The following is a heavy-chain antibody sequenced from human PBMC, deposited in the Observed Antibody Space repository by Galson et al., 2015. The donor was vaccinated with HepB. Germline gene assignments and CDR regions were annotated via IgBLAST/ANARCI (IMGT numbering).Heavy chain of an antibody. J-gene: IGHJ6*02. V-gene: IGHV1-2*04. D-gene: IGHD3-3*01. CDR2: INPNSGGT. CDR1: GYSFTDYY. CDR3: ARSYFDLWSGYYTAYSYYYGVDV. Sequence: SVKVSCKASGYSFTDYYIHWVRQAPGEGLEWMGWINPNSGGTIYAQKFQGWVTMTRDTSIGTAYMEVNRLRSDDTAVYYCARSYFDLWSGYYTAYSYYYGVDVWGQGTTVTVSS.